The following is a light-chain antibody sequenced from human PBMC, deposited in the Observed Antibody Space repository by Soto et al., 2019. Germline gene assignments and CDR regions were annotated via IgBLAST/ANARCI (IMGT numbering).Light chain of an antibody. CDR3: SSYTSSSLV. V-gene: IGLV2-14*01. CDR1: SSDVGGYNY. J-gene: IGLJ3*02. CDR2: DVS. Sequence: QSALTQPACVSGSPGQSVTISCTGTSSDVGGYNYVSWYQQHPGKAPKLMIYDVSNRPSGVSNRFSGSKSGNTASLTISGLQAEDEADYYCSSYTSSSLVFGGGTKLTVL.